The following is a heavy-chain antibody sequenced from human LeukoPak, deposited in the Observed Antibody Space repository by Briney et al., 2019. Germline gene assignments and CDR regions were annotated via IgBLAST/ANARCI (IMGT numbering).Heavy chain of an antibody. CDR1: GGTFSSGDYY. J-gene: IGHJ5*02. CDR2: IYYSGSS. V-gene: IGHV4-30-4*01. CDR3: ATRPSYYYGSGRGWFDP. Sequence: SQSLSLTCTVSGGTFSSGDYYWSCLRQPPGKGLESVGCIYYSGSSYYYLALKCRVTIAVDASKNQFALKMSSVTAADTAVYYCATRPSYYYGSGRGWFDPWGQGTLVTVSS. D-gene: IGHD3-10*01.